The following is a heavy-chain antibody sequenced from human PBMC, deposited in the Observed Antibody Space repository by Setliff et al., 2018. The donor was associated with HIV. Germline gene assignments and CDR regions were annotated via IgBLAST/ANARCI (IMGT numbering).Heavy chain of an antibody. V-gene: IGHV3-7*03. D-gene: IGHD3-3*01. Sequence: GGSLRLSCAASGLTFSSYWMGWVRQAPGKGLEWVANTNEDGSEQYYVDSVKGRFTISRDNAKNTLYMEMSRLRAEDTAVYYCASARIPTGGVSTSLDFWGLGTLVTVSS. CDR3: ASARIPTGGVSTSLDF. J-gene: IGHJ4*02. CDR1: GLTFSSYW. CDR2: TNEDGSEQ.